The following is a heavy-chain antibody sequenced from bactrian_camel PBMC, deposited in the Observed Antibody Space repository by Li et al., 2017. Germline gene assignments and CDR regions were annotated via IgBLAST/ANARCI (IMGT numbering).Heavy chain of an antibody. CDR2: IDNVGNT. D-gene: IGHD1*01. CDR3: HLLTSGHCTFQNIGDYGF. J-gene: IGHJ6*01. CDR1: GLSVANTC. Sequence: SCLVSGLSVANTCVGWFRQAPGKEGERVASIDNVGNTRHADSVKGRFIISRDNSKKTLFLQLNSLQPEDSDMYYCHLLTSGHCTFQNIGDYGFWGPGTQVTVS. V-gene: IGHV3S55*01.